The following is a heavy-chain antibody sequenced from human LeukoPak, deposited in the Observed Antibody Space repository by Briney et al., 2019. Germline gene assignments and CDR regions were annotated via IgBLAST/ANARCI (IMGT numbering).Heavy chain of an antibody. D-gene: IGHD6-19*01. Sequence: GGSLRLSCAASGFTFSSYAMSWVRQAPGKGLEWVSSISSSSSYIYYADSVKGRFTISRDNAKNSLYLQMNSLRAEDTAVYYCARDFRAVADNAFDIWGQGTMVTVSS. CDR3: ARDFRAVADNAFDI. J-gene: IGHJ3*02. CDR1: GFTFSSYA. V-gene: IGHV3-21*01. CDR2: ISSSSSYI.